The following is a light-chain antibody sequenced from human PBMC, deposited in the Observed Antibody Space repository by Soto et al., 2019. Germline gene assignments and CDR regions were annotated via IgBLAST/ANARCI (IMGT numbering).Light chain of an antibody. CDR2: AAS. J-gene: IGKJ4*01. V-gene: IGKV1-16*01. Sequence: DIQMTQSPSSLSASVGDRDTITCRASQDIINYLAWFQQRAGEAPKSLIYAASSLQSGVPSRFSGSGSGTDFTLTISSLQPEDFATYYCQQHRDYPLTFGGGTKVEI. CDR1: QDIINY. CDR3: QQHRDYPLT.